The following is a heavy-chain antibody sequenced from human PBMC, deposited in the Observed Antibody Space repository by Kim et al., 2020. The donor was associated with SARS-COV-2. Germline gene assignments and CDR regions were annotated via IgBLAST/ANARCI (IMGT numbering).Heavy chain of an antibody. Sequence: SQTLSLTCAISGESVPSTAASWNWILQSPSRGLEWLGRTYYRSKWYYEYAVSVKDRITVNPDTSSNQFSLQLTSVTPEDTAVYYCVRGNYWFDYWGRGTLVTVSS. J-gene: IGHJ4*02. V-gene: IGHV6-1*01. CDR1: GESVPSTAAS. CDR2: TYYRSKWYY. CDR3: VRGNYWFDY. D-gene: IGHD2-8*02.